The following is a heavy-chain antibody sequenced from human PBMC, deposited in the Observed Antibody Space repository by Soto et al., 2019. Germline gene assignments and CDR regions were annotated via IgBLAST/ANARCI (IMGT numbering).Heavy chain of an antibody. Sequence: GGSLRLSCAASGFTFSSYAMHWVRQAPGKGLEWVAVISYDGSNKYYADSVKGRFTISRDNSKNTLYLQMNSLRAEDTAVYYCARDKSLAAAGNAYYYYYGMDVWGQGTTVTVS. V-gene: IGHV3-30-3*01. CDR1: GFTFSSYA. CDR2: ISYDGSNK. D-gene: IGHD6-13*01. J-gene: IGHJ6*02. CDR3: ARDKSLAAAGNAYYYYYGMDV.